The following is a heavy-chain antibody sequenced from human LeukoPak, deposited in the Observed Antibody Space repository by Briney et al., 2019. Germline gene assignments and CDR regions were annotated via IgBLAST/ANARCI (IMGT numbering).Heavy chain of an antibody. V-gene: IGHV3-20*04. Sequence: GESLRLSCAASGFTFSSYWMSRVRQAPGKGLEWVSGINWNGGSTGYADSVKGRFTISRDNAKNSLYLQMNSLRAEDTALYYCARDGSSSWYGGFDYWGQGTLVTVSS. CDR1: GFTFSSYW. CDR2: INWNGGST. CDR3: ARDGSSSWYGGFDY. J-gene: IGHJ4*02. D-gene: IGHD6-13*01.